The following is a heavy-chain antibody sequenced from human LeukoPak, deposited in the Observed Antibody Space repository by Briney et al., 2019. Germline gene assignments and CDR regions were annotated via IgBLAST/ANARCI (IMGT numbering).Heavy chain of an antibody. J-gene: IGHJ4*02. CDR2: IKQDGSEK. CDR3: ARDKYSHDSGNSLRYDY. D-gene: IGHD3-10*01. Sequence: PGGSLRLSCAASGFTFSSYWMSWVRQAPGKGLEWVANIKQDGSEKYYVDSVKGRFTISRDNAKNSLYLQMNSLRAEDTAVYYCARDKYSHDSGNSLRYDYWGQGTLVTVSS. V-gene: IGHV3-7*01. CDR1: GFTFSSYW.